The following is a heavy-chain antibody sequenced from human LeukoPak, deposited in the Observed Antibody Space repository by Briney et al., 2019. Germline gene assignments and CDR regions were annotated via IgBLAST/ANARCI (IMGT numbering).Heavy chain of an antibody. Sequence: ASVKVSCRASGYTFTSYDINWVRQATGQGLEWMGWMNPNSGNTGYAQKFQGRVTITADKSTSTAYMELSSLRSEDTAVYYCARDKTRNDLDPWGQGTLVTVSS. J-gene: IGHJ5*02. D-gene: IGHD1-14*01. V-gene: IGHV1-8*01. CDR3: ARDKTRNDLDP. CDR2: MNPNSGNT. CDR1: GYTFTSYD.